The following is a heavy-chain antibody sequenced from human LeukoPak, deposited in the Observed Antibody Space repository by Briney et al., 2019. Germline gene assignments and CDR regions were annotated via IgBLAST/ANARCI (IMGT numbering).Heavy chain of an antibody. Sequence: GGSLRLSCAASGFTFSSYGMHWVRQAPGKGLEWVAVISYDGSNKYYEDSVKGRFTISRDNSKNTLYVQMNSLRAEDTAVYYCARVVSSGWYTLDYWGQGTLVTVSS. V-gene: IGHV3-30*03. CDR1: GFTFSSYG. D-gene: IGHD6-19*01. J-gene: IGHJ4*02. CDR2: ISYDGSNK. CDR3: ARVVSSGWYTLDY.